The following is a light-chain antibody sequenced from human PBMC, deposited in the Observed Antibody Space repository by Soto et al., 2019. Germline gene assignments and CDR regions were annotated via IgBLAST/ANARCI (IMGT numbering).Light chain of an antibody. CDR2: GSS. Sequence: EIVLTQSPGTLSLSPGERATLSCKASERVSDSYLAWFQQKPGQPPRLLIYGSSSRATGVPDRFSGRASGTDFTLNISTLQPEDFAVYFCQHYDESYTWTLGQGTQV. CDR1: ERVSDSY. CDR3: QHYDESYTWT. V-gene: IGKV3-20*01. J-gene: IGKJ1*01.